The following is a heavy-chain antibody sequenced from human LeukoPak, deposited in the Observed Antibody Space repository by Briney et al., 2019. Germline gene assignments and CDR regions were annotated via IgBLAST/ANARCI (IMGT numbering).Heavy chain of an antibody. CDR1: GGTFSSYA. V-gene: IGHV1-69*05. CDR3: ARGADHLTYYDYVWGSYRYTYFDY. D-gene: IGHD3-16*02. J-gene: IGHJ4*02. CDR2: IIPIFGTA. Sequence: GASVKVSCKASGGTFSSYAISWVRQAPGQGLEWMGGIIPIFGTANYAQKFQGRVTITTDKSTSTAYMELSSLRSEDTAVYYCARGADHLTYYDYVWGSYRYTYFDYWGQGTLVTVSS.